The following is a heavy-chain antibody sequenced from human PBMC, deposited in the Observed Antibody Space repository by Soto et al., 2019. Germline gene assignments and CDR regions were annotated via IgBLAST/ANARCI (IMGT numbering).Heavy chain of an antibody. J-gene: IGHJ3*02. D-gene: IGHD1-7*01. CDR3: ARKNNGANYNSYDAFDI. V-gene: IGHV3-21*01. CDR2: SSSSGTYR. Sequence: TWASSGFTFRSYSMNLVLEAPGKGLEGVSSSSSSGTYRYYADSVKARFTISRDNAKNSLSLQMDTLRAEDTAVYYSARKNNGANYNSYDAFDIWAQGTMVTVS. CDR1: GFTFRSYS.